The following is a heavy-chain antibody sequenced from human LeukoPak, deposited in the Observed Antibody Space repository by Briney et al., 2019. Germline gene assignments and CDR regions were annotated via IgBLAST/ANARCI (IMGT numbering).Heavy chain of an antibody. J-gene: IGHJ4*02. CDR3: ARGGVVVAATPGY. CDR2: ISYDGSNK. CDR1: GFTFSSYA. Sequence: SGGSLRLSCAASGFTFSSYAMHWVRQAPGKGLEWVAVISYDGSNKYYADSVKGRFTISRDNSKNTLYLQMNSLRAEDTAVYYCARGGVVVAATPGYWGQGTLVTVSS. V-gene: IGHV3-30-3*01. D-gene: IGHD2-15*01.